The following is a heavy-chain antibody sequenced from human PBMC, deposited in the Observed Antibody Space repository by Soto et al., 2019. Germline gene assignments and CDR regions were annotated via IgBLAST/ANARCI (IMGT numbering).Heavy chain of an antibody. CDR2: ISGSGGST. Sequence: GGSLRLSCAASGFTFTDYAMSWVRQAPGKGLEWVSAISGSGGSTYYADSVKGRFTISRDNSKNTLYLQMNSLRAKDTAVYYCAKDAYNSAYYFDYWGQGTLVTVSS. V-gene: IGHV3-23*01. CDR3: AKDAYNSAYYFDY. D-gene: IGHD1-1*01. CDR1: GFTFTDYA. J-gene: IGHJ4*02.